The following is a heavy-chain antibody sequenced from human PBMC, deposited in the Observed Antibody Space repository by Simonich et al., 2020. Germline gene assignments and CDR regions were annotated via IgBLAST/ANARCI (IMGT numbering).Heavy chain of an antibody. CDR3: ARVSGGTAMVTSTFDI. Sequence: QVQLVQSGAEVKKPGASVKVSCKASGYTFTGYYMHWVRQAPGQGLGWMAGINPNSGGTNYAQKFQGRVTMTRDTSISTAYMELSRLRSDDTAVYYCARVSGGTAMVTSTFDIWGQGTMVTVSS. V-gene: IGHV1-2*02. J-gene: IGHJ3*02. CDR2: INPNSGGT. D-gene: IGHD5-18*01. CDR1: GYTFTGYY.